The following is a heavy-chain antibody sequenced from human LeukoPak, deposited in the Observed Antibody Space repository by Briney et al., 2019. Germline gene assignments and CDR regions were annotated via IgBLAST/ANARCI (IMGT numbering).Heavy chain of an antibody. Sequence: ASVKVSCKAAGYTFSSYVIHWVRHAPGQRLEWLGRVIPDTGNTEYSQKFQGRVAITSDTSTSTAYMELSGLRSEDTAVYYCAKDRGGAGDFDYWGQGTLVTVSS. CDR2: VIPDTGNT. J-gene: IGHJ4*02. CDR1: GYTFSSYV. D-gene: IGHD3-16*01. V-gene: IGHV1-3*01. CDR3: AKDRGGAGDFDY.